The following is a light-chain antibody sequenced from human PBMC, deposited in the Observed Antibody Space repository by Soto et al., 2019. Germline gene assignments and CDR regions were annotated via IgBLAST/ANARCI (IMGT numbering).Light chain of an antibody. J-gene: IGLJ2*01. CDR2: EDN. V-gene: IGLV6-57*04. CDR1: SSSIASNY. CDR3: QSYDSSTHVV. Sequence: NFMLTQPHSASESPGKTVTISCTRSSSSIASNYVQWYQQRPGSAPTTVIYEDNQRPSGVPDRFSGSIDSSSNSASLTISGLKTEDEADYYCQSYDSSTHVVFGGGTKLTVL.